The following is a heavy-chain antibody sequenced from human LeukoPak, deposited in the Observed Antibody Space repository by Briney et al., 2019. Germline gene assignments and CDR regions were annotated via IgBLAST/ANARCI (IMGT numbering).Heavy chain of an antibody. V-gene: IGHV3-7*03. CDR3: ARGIGVVVVADNFDY. CDR1: GFTFSDYY. Sequence: PGGSLRLSCAASGFTFSDYYMSWVRQAPGKGLEWVANIKQDGSEKYYVDSVKGRFTISRDNAKNSLYLQMNSLRAEDTAVYYCARGIGVVVVADNFDYWGQGTLVTVSS. J-gene: IGHJ4*02. D-gene: IGHD2-15*01. CDR2: IKQDGSEK.